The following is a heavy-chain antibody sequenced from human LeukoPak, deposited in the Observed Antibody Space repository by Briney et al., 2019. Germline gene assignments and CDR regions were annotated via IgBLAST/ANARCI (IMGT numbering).Heavy chain of an antibody. CDR2: IYYSGST. CDR3: ARDSNGDRVMAYYYYYYMDV. CDR1: GFTFSSYA. D-gene: IGHD2-8*01. Sequence: PGGSLRLSCAASGFTFSSYAMSWVRQAPGKGLEWIGSIYYSGSTYYNPSLKGRVTISVDTSKNQFSLKLSSVTAADTAVYYCARDSNGDRVMAYYYYYYMDVWGKGTTVTVSS. V-gene: IGHV4-39*07. J-gene: IGHJ6*03.